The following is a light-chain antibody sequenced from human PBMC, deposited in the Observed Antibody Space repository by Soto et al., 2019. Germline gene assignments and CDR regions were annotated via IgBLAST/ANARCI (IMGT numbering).Light chain of an antibody. V-gene: IGLV2-23*01. CDR2: EDT. Sequence: QSALTQPASVSASPGQSITISCTGTSSDVGFYNLVSWFQLHPGEAPKLLIYEDTKRPSGVSDRFSGSKSGNTASLTISGLRAEDEADYHCCSYRDTTTVVFGGGTKLTVL. CDR1: SSDVGFYNL. J-gene: IGLJ2*01. CDR3: CSYRDTTTVV.